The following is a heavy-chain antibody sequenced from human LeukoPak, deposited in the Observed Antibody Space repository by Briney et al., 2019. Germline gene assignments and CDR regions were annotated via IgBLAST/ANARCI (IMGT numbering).Heavy chain of an antibody. CDR2: ISWNSDSI. D-gene: IGHD1-14*01. Sequence: GGSLRLSCAASGFTFDDYAMHWVRQAPGKGLEWVSGISWNSDSIDYADSVKGRFTISRDNAKNSLYLQMNSLRDEDTALYYCARVFEAPEGHGFDYWGQGTLVTVSS. J-gene: IGHJ4*02. CDR3: ARVFEAPEGHGFDY. CDR1: GFTFDDYA. V-gene: IGHV3-9*01.